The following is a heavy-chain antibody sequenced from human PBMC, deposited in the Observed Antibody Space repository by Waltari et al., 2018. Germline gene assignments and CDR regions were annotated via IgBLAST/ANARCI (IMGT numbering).Heavy chain of an antibody. J-gene: IGHJ4*02. CDR1: GDSIKTATYY. CDR3: ARLVWFGAWIDN. D-gene: IGHD3-10*01. V-gene: IGHV4-39*01. CDR2: IHSSGTT. Sequence: QVQLQESGPGMSRPSETLSLTCTVSGDSIKTATYYWGWIRQSPGKGLECLGTIHSSGTTYVPASLEPRVTISVDTFNNRFSLNLRSATAADTAVYFCARLVWFGAWIDNWGQGSLVTVSS.